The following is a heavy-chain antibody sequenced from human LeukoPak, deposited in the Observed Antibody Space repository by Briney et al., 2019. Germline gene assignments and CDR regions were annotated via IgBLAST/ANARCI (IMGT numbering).Heavy chain of an antibody. J-gene: IGHJ4*02. CDR1: GLTFNSYR. D-gene: IGHD3-16*01. Sequence: GGSLRLSCAASGLTFNSYRMNWVRQAPGKGLEWVSSISSSGNYIYYADSVKGRFTISRDNAKNSLYLQMNSLRAEDTAVYYCARSGGGMDDYWGQGTLVTVSS. CDR2: ISSSGNYI. V-gene: IGHV3-21*01. CDR3: ARSGGGMDDY.